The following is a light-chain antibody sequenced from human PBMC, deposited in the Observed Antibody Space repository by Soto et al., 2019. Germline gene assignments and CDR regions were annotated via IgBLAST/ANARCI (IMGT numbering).Light chain of an antibody. V-gene: IGLV2-14*01. J-gene: IGLJ1*01. CDR2: EVT. Sequence: QSVLTQPASVSGSPGQSITVSCTGTSSDIGAYDYVSWFQQHPDKAPKLMISEVTNRPSGVSDRFSGSKSGNTASLTISGLQAEDEADYYCSSYTSSSTPFVFGTGTKVTVL. CDR3: SSYTSSSTPFV. CDR1: SSDIGAYDY.